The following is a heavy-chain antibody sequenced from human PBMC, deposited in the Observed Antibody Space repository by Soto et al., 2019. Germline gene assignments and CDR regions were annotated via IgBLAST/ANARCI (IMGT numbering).Heavy chain of an antibody. Sequence: QVQLQESGPRLVRPSGALSLTCSVSGASITSGHWWTWVRQSPGKGLEWIGEISDRGSAYSNPSLKRRVSLSVDKSQNHFSLRLPSVTAADKAIYYCTRSTHAMNGGSHYMALDDDLVTGMDVWGPGTTVTVSS. CDR3: TRSTHAMNGGSHYMALDDDLVTGMDV. V-gene: IGHV4-4*02. CDR2: ISDRGSA. D-gene: IGHD3-16*01. J-gene: IGHJ6*02. CDR1: GASITSGHW.